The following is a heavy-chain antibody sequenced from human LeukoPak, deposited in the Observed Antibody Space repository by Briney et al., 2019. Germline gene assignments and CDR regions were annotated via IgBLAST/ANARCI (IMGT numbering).Heavy chain of an antibody. V-gene: IGHV3-74*01. CDR1: GNYW. CDR2: INSDGSWT. J-gene: IGHJ4*02. CDR3: VSFYETY. Sequence: GGSLRLSCAASGNYWMHWVRQAPGKGLVWVSHINSDGSWTSYADSVKGRFTIPKDNAKNTVYLQMNSLRAEDTAVYYCVSFYETYWGRGTLVTVSS. D-gene: IGHD2/OR15-2a*01.